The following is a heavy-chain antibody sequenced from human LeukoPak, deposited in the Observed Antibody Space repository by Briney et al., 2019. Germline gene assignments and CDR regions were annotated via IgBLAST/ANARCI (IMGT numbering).Heavy chain of an antibody. CDR3: ARSEGDSSGYYYHYFDY. CDR1: GFTFSSYW. D-gene: IGHD3-22*01. CDR2: INSDGSST. Sequence: TGGSLRLSCAASGFTFSSYWMHWVRQAPGKGLVWVSRINSDGSSTSYADSVKGRFTISRDNAKNTLYLQMNSLRAEDTAVYYCARSEGDSSGYYYHYFDYWGQGALVTVSS. J-gene: IGHJ4*02. V-gene: IGHV3-74*01.